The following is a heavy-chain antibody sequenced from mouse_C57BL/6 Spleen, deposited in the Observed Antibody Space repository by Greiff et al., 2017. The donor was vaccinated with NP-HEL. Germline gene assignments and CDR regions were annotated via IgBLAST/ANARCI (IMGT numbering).Heavy chain of an antibody. D-gene: IGHD2-4*01. CDR3: VRLRLYAMDY. CDR1: GYSFTSYY. Sequence: VQLQQSGPELVKPGASVKISCKASGYSFTSYYIHWVKQRPGQGLEWIGWIYPGSGNTKYNEKFKGKATLTADTSSSTAYMQLSSLTSEDSAVYYCVRLRLYAMDYWGQGTSVTVSS. J-gene: IGHJ4*01. CDR2: IYPGSGNT. V-gene: IGHV1-66*01.